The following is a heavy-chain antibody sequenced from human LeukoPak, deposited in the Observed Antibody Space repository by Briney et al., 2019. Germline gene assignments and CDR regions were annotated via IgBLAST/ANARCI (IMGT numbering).Heavy chain of an antibody. J-gene: IGHJ5*02. CDR1: GGSICSGSYY. Sequence: SQTLSLTCTVSGGSICSGSYYWSWIRQPAGKGLEWIGRIYTSGSTNYNPSLKSRVTISVDTSKNQFSLKLSSVTAADTAVYYCAGGYYYDSSGYYGRQDGFDPWGQGTLVTVSS. CDR2: IYTSGST. CDR3: AGGYYYDSSGYYGRQDGFDP. D-gene: IGHD3-22*01. V-gene: IGHV4-61*02.